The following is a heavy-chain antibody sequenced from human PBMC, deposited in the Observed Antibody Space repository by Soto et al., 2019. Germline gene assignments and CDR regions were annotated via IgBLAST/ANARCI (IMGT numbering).Heavy chain of an antibody. Sequence: QVQLQESGPGLVKPSQTLSLTCTVSGGFISSAGSFWSWLRQYPGKGLEWIGYISYSEVTYYKPSLKSRVSMSGDMSENQFSLNLSSVTVADTALYYCARGYSRPDWFDPWGQGTLVTVSS. D-gene: IGHD5-18*01. CDR1: GGFISSAGSF. CDR2: ISYSEVT. J-gene: IGHJ5*02. CDR3: ARGYSRPDWFDP. V-gene: IGHV4-31*03.